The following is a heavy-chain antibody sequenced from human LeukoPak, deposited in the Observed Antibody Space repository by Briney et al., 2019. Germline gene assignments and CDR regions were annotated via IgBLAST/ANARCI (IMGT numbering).Heavy chain of an antibody. CDR3: ARVGGTATTGYYYMDV. J-gene: IGHJ6*03. D-gene: IGHD1-1*01. V-gene: IGHV4-4*07. Sequence: PSETLSLTCSVSGDSISGYYWSWIRQPAGKGLECIGRIYSSGSTNYNPSLKSRLTMSVDTSKNQFSLKLSSVTAADTAVYYCARVGGTATTGYYYMDVWGKGTTVTVSS. CDR1: GDSISGYY. CDR2: IYSSGST.